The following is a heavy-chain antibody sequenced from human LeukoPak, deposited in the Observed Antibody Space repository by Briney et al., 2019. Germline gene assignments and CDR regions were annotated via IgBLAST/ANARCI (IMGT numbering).Heavy chain of an antibody. Sequence: GESLKISCKGSGYSFTSHWIAWVRQMPGKGLEWMGIIYPGDSDTRYSPSFQGQVSISADKSISTAYLQWSSLKASDTAMYDCARYGDVYGSGGGIDPWGQGTLVTVSS. CDR1: GYSFTSHW. J-gene: IGHJ5*02. CDR3: ARYGDVYGSGGGIDP. V-gene: IGHV5-51*01. D-gene: IGHD3-10*01. CDR2: IYPGDSDT.